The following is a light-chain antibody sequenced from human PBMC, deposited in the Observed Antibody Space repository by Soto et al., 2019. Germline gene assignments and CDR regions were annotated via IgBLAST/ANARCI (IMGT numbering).Light chain of an antibody. Sequence: QSALTQPASVSGSLGQSITISCTGSSSDVGGYNFVSWHQQYPGRAPKLIIFDVTDRPSGVSNRFSGSKSGNTASLTISGLQAEDEADYYCTSYSSSNTPDVFGTGTKLTVL. CDR1: SSDVGGYNF. CDR2: DVT. CDR3: TSYSSSNTPDV. J-gene: IGLJ1*01. V-gene: IGLV2-14*03.